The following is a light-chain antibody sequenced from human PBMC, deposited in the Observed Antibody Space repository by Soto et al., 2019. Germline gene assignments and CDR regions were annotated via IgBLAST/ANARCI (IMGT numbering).Light chain of an antibody. Sequence: QSVLTQPPSVSGAPGQRVTISCTGSSSNIGAGYAVHWYQQLPKTAPKLLIYNTTTRPSGVPDRFSGSKSGTSASLAITGVQAEDEANYYCQSYDSTLSGVIFGGGTKLTVL. J-gene: IGLJ2*01. CDR2: NTT. V-gene: IGLV1-40*01. CDR1: SSNIGAGYA. CDR3: QSYDSTLSGVI.